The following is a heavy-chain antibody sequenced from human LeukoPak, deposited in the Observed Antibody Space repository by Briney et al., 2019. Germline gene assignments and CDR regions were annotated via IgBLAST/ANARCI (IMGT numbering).Heavy chain of an antibody. CDR1: GFTFSTYG. Sequence: GGSLRLSCAASGFTFSTYGMHWVRQAPGKGLEWVAVISFDGSNKYYADSVKGRFTISRDNSKKTLYLQMNSLRAEDTAVYYCAKLFTTVTTNPKDVWGRGTTVTVSS. V-gene: IGHV3-30*18. CDR2: ISFDGSNK. J-gene: IGHJ6*04. CDR3: AKLFTTVTTNPKDV. D-gene: IGHD4-17*01.